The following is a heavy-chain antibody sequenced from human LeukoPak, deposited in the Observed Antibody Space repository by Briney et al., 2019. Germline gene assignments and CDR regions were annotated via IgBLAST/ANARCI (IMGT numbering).Heavy chain of an antibody. J-gene: IGHJ4*02. CDR1: GFAFGSHW. CDR2: IESDASNT. CDR3: TRDGSGSRIPFDY. D-gene: IGHD1-26*01. Sequence: GGSLRLSCAASGFAFGSHWMHWVRQAPGKGLVWVARIESDASNTRYADSVKGRFTISRGNANKTLYLQMNSLRAEDTAVYYCTRDGSGSRIPFDYWGQGTLVTVSS. V-gene: IGHV3-74*01.